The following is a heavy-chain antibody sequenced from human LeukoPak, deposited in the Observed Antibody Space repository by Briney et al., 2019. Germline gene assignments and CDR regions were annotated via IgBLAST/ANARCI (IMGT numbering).Heavy chain of an antibody. D-gene: IGHD2-2*01. V-gene: IGHV3-74*01. Sequence: GGSLRLSCAASGFTFSSYWMHWVRQAPGKGLVWVSRINTDGSSTNYADSVKGRFTISRDNAKNTLYLQMNSLRAEDTAVYYCARGVGPAANYYMDVWGKGTTVTVSS. CDR3: ARGVGPAANYYMDV. J-gene: IGHJ6*03. CDR1: GFTFSSYW. CDR2: INTDGSST.